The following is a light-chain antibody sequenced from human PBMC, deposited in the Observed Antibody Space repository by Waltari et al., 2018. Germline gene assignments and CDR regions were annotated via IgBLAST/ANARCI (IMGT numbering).Light chain of an antibody. Sequence: SYVLTQPPSVSVTPGQTARLTCGGFNIGRETVHWYQQRAGQAPVLVVYDDSGRPSAIPERFSGSNSGTTATLTISNVEAGDEADYFCQIWDSNSDHPVVFGGGTKLTVL. CDR3: QIWDSNSDHPVV. CDR1: NIGRET. CDR2: DDS. V-gene: IGLV3-21*02. J-gene: IGLJ2*01.